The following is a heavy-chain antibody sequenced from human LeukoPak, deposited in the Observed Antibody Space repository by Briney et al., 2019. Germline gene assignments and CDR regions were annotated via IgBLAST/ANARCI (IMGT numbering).Heavy chain of an antibody. CDR2: ISNNGGYT. CDR1: GFTFSSYA. V-gene: IGHV3-23*01. D-gene: IGHD2-15*01. CDR3: AKQLGYCSDGSCYFPY. Sequence: GGSLRLSCAASGFTFSSYAMNWVRQAPGKGLEWVSAISNNGGYTYYADSVQGRFTISRDNSKSTLCLQMNSLRAEDTAVYYCAKQLGYCSDGSCYFPYWGQGTLVTVSS. J-gene: IGHJ4*02.